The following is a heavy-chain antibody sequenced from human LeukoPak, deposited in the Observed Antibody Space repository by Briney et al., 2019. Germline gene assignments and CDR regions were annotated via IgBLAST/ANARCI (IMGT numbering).Heavy chain of an antibody. J-gene: IGHJ3*02. Sequence: PGGSLRLSCAASGFTFINAWMGWVRRAPGKGLEWVGRIKSKTDGGTTEYAAPVKGRFTISRDNAKNSLYLQMNSLRVEDTGLYFCVLETWFRSTIWGQGATVTVSS. V-gene: IGHV3-15*01. D-gene: IGHD3-10*01. CDR2: IKSKTDGGTT. CDR3: VLETWFRSTI. CDR1: GFTFINAW.